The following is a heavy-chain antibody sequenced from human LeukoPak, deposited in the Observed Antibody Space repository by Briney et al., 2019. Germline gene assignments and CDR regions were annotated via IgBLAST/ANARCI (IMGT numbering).Heavy chain of an antibody. CDR1: GYTFTSFG. J-gene: IGHJ4*02. Sequence: ASVKVSCKASGYTFTSFGISWVRQAPGQGLVWMGWISAYNGNTHLAQNLQGRVTMTTDTSTSTAYMELSRLRSDDTAVYYCARDRRSYSDYWGQGTLVTVSS. CDR2: ISAYNGNT. CDR3: ARDRRSYSDY. V-gene: IGHV1-18*01.